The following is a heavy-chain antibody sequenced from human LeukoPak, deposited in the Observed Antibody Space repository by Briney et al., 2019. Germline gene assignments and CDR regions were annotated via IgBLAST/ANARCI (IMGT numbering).Heavy chain of an antibody. Sequence: GGSLRLSXAASGFSFSNYWMHWVRQAPGKGLVWVTRMNSDGSATYYADSVQGRFTISRDNAKNTLYLQMNSLRAEDTAMYFCAKGPNYFDSWGQGTLVTVSS. CDR2: MNSDGSAT. CDR1: GFSFSNYW. CDR3: AKGPNYFDS. J-gene: IGHJ4*02. V-gene: IGHV3-74*01.